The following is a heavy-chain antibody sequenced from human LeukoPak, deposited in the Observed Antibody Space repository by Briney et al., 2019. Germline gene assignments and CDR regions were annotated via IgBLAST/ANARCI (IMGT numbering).Heavy chain of an antibody. Sequence: GGSLRLSCTASGFTFGDYAMSWIRQAPGKGLEWVGFIRSKAYGETADYAASVKGRFTISRDDSKAVAYLQMNSLKTEDTAVYHCTRDRGAYNLYDYWGQGTLVTVSS. D-gene: IGHD1-1*01. CDR2: IRSKAYGETA. CDR1: GFTFGDYA. J-gene: IGHJ4*02. CDR3: TRDRGAYNLYDY. V-gene: IGHV3-49*03.